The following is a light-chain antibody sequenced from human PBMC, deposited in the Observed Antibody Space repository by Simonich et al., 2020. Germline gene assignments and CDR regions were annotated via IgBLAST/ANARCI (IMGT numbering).Light chain of an antibody. CDR2: WAS. CDR1: QSVLYSSNNKNY. J-gene: IGKJ2*01. CDR3: QQYYSTPHT. Sequence: DIVMTQSPDSLAVSLGERATINCKSSQSVLYSSNNKNYLAWYQQKPGHPPTLLIYWASTRESGVPDRFSGSGSGTDFTLTISSLQAEDVAVYYCQQYYSTPHTFGQGTKLEIK. V-gene: IGKV4-1*01.